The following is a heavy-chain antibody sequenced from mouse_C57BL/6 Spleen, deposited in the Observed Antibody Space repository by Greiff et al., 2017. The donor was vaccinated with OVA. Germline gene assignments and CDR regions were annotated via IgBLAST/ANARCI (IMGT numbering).Heavy chain of an antibody. Sequence: VQLQQPGAELVMPGASVKLSCKASGYTFTSYWMHWVKQRPGQGLEWIGEIDPSDSYTNYNQKFKGKSTLTVDKSSSTAYMQLSSLTSEDSAVYYCARSSNWDVKDAMDYWGQGTSVTVSS. CDR3: ARSSNWDVKDAMDY. CDR2: IDPSDSYT. J-gene: IGHJ4*01. CDR1: GYTFTSYW. D-gene: IGHD4-1*01. V-gene: IGHV1-69*01.